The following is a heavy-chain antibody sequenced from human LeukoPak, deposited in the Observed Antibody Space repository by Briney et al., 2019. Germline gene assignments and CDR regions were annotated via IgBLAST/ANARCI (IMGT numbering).Heavy chain of an antibody. CDR2: IYYSGST. V-gene: IGHV4-59*08. Sequence: SETLSLTCTVSGGSIRSYYWSWLRQPPGKGLEWLGYIYYSGSTNYNPSLKSRVTISVDTSKNQFSLKLSSVTAADTAVYYCARHDAAAYRGYFDYWGQGTLVTVSS. CDR1: GGSIRSYY. D-gene: IGHD6-13*01. CDR3: ARHDAAAYRGYFDY. J-gene: IGHJ4*02.